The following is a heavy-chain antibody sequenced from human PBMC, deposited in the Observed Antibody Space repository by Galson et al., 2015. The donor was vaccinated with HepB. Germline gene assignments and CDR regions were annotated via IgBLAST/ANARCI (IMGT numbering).Heavy chain of an antibody. Sequence: ETLSLTCSVTGGSINKYYWSWIRQPPGKGLEWIGYIFYSGSTTYNPSLKSRVTISVDTSKNQFSLKLSSVTAADTAVYYCARHYYGSQSYQDYWGQGTLVTVSS. D-gene: IGHD3-10*01. V-gene: IGHV4-59*01. CDR1: GGSINKYY. CDR2: IFYSGST. CDR3: ARHYYGSQSYQDY. J-gene: IGHJ4*02.